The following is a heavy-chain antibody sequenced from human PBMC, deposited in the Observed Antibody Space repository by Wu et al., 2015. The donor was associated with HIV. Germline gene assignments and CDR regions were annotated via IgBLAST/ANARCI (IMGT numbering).Heavy chain of an antibody. CDR1: GGTFNSYA. Sequence: QVQLVQSGAEVKKPGSSVKVSCKASGGTFNSYAISWVRQAPGQGLEWMGRIIPIFGTANYAQKFQGRVTITTDESTSTAYMELSSLRSEDTAVYYCARGEGYSSSWYYYGMDVWGQGTTVTVSS. J-gene: IGHJ6*02. CDR3: ARGEGYSSSWYYYGMDV. D-gene: IGHD6-13*01. V-gene: IGHV1-69*05. CDR2: IIPIFGTA.